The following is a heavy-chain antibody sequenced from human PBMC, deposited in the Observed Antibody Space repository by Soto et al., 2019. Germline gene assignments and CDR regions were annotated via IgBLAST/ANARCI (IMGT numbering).Heavy chain of an antibody. CDR3: ARPKYYYDSSGYYGY. J-gene: IGHJ4*02. V-gene: IGHV3-33*01. Sequence: GGSLRLSCAASGFTFSSYGMHWVRQAPGKGLEWVAVIWYDGSNKYYADSVKGRFTISRDNSKNTLYLQMNSLRAEDAAVYYCARPKYYYDSSGYYGYWGQGTLVTVSS. CDR1: GFTFSSYG. D-gene: IGHD3-22*01. CDR2: IWYDGSNK.